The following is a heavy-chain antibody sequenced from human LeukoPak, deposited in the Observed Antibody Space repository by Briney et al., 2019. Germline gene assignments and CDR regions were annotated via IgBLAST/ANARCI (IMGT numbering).Heavy chain of an antibody. CDR3: AKGYSSGWYPFDY. CDR1: GFTFDDYT. Sequence: GGSLRLSCAASGFTFDDYTMHWVRQAPGKSLEWVSLITWDSGTTYYKDSVNGRFTISRDNSKNSLYLQMNSLRTEDTALYYCAKGYSSGWYPFDYWGQGTLVTVSS. V-gene: IGHV3-43*01. CDR2: ITWDSGTT. J-gene: IGHJ4*02. D-gene: IGHD6-19*01.